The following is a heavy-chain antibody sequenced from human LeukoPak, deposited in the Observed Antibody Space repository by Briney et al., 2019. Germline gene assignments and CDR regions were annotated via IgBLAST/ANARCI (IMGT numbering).Heavy chain of an antibody. CDR2: ISGSGGST. CDR1: GFTFSSYA. Sequence: GGSLRLSCAASGFTFSSYAMNWVRQAPGKGLEWVSAISGSGGSTYYADSVKGRFTISRDNSKNTLYLQMNSLRAEDTAVYYCAKHFTTMVRGAPYGYFDYWGQGTLVTVSS. D-gene: IGHD3-10*01. V-gene: IGHV3-23*01. J-gene: IGHJ4*02. CDR3: AKHFTTMVRGAPYGYFDY.